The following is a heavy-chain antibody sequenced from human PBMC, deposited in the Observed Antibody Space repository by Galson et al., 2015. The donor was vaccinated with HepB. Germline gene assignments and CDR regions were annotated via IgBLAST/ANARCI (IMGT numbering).Heavy chain of an antibody. CDR2: ISSSSSYI. J-gene: IGHJ6*02. D-gene: IGHD5-24*01. CDR1: GFTFSSYS. V-gene: IGHV3-21*01. Sequence: SLRLSCAASGFTFSSYSMNWVRQAPGKGLEWVSSISSSSSYIYYADSVKGRFTISRDNAKNSLYLQMNSLRAEDTAVYYCARDEKMATSLGGSYYYGMDVWGQGTPVTVSS. CDR3: ARDEKMATSLGGSYYYGMDV.